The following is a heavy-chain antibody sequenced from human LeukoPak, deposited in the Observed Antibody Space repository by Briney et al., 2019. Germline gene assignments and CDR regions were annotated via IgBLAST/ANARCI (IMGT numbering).Heavy chain of an antibody. CDR3: AKERLGGNYGDYAVDY. CDR2: TTGSGITT. V-gene: IGHV3-23*01. J-gene: IGHJ4*02. Sequence: GGSLRLSCTASGFPFSDYAMSWVRQAPGKGLEWVSVTTGSGITTYYADSVKGRFTISRDNSKNTLSLQMDSLRGEDTGVYYCAKERLGGNYGDYAVDYWGQGTMVTVSS. D-gene: IGHD4-17*01. CDR1: GFPFSDYA.